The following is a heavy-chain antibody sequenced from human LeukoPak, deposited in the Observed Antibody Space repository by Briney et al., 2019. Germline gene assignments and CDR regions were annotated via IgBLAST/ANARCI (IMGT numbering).Heavy chain of an antibody. CDR2: IYYSGST. Sequence: PSETLSLTCTVSGGSISSSSYYWGWIRQPTGKGLEWIGSIYYSGSTYYNPSLKSRVTISVDTSKNQFSLKLSSVTAADTAVYYCARDNSPIAAAGTDYGMDVWGQGTTVTVSS. CDR1: GGSISSSSYY. CDR3: ARDNSPIAAAGTDYGMDV. J-gene: IGHJ6*02. V-gene: IGHV4-39*02. D-gene: IGHD6-13*01.